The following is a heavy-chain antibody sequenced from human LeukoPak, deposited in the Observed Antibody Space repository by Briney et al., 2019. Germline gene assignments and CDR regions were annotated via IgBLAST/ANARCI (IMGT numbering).Heavy chain of an antibody. CDR2: ISPGDSGI. J-gene: IGHJ5*02. CDR1: GYSFANFW. D-gene: IGHD3-16*01. Sequence: GESLKISCKGSGYSFANFWIGWVRQMPGKGLEWMGVISPGDSGIRYSPSFQGQVTISVDKSISTAYLQWSSLKASDSAMYYCAAGGASAPWGQGTLVTVSS. CDR3: AAGGASAP. V-gene: IGHV5-51*01.